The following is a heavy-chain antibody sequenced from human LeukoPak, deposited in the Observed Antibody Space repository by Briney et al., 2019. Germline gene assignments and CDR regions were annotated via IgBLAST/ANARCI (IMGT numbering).Heavy chain of an antibody. D-gene: IGHD3-3*01. J-gene: IGHJ5*02. CDR2: IYYSGST. CDR3: ARTTLNYDFWSGYTDNWFDP. V-gene: IGHV4-59*11. CDR1: GGSISSHY. Sequence: SETLSLTCTVSGGSISSHYWSWIRQPPGKGLEWIGYIYYSGSTNYNPSLKSRVTISVDTSKNQFSLKLSSVTAADTAVYYCARTTLNYDFWSGYTDNWFDPWGPGTLVTVSS.